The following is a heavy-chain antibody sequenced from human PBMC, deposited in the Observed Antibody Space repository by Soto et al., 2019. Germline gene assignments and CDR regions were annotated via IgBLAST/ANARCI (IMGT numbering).Heavy chain of an antibody. CDR3: ARSEMTYNWND. Sequence: EVQLLESGGDLVQPGGSLRLACVASGFTFRGDAMSWVRQAPGKGLEWVSSVSGSGEMTHYADSVKGRFTISRDNSQNMLYLHMESLRVDDTAVYYCARSEMTYNWNDWGQGTLVTVSS. J-gene: IGHJ4*02. CDR1: GFTFRGDA. CDR2: VSGSGEMT. D-gene: IGHD1-20*01. V-gene: IGHV3-23*01.